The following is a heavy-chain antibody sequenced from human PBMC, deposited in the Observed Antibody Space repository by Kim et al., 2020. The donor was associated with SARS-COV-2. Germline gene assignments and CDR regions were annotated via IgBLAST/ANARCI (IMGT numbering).Heavy chain of an antibody. J-gene: IGHJ3*02. CDR3: ARGDQGYCGSSSCYADVLPI. CDR1: GFTFSNYA. CDR2: MSSDGSSK. D-gene: IGHD2-2*01. V-gene: IGHV3-30*04. Sequence: GGSLRLSCAASGFTFSNYAMHWVRQAPGKGLEWVSVMSSDGSSKSFADSVKGRFTISRDNSKNTLSLQMNSLRVEDTAVYYCARGDQGYCGSSSCYADVLPIWGQGTMVTVSS.